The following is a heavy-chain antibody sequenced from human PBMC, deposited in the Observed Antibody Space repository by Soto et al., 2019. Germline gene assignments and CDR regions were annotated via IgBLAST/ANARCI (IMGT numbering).Heavy chain of an antibody. J-gene: IGHJ5*02. CDR2: ISAYNGNT. CDR3: ARYCSSTSCYLGNCFDP. CDR1: GYTFTSYG. Sequence: ASVKVSCKASGYTFTSYGISWVRQAPGQGLEWMGWISAYNGNTSYAQKLQGRVTMTTDTSTSTAYMELRSLRSDDTAVYYCARYCSSTSCYLGNCFDPWGQGTLVTVSS. D-gene: IGHD2-2*01. V-gene: IGHV1-18*01.